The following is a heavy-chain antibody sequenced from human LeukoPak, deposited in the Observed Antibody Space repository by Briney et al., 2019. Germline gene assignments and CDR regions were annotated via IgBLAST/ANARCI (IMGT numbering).Heavy chain of an antibody. Sequence: PSETLPLTCTVSGRSISTYYWSWIRQPPGKGVEWIGYIYYIGSTHYNPPLNSRLTISLDTSKNHFSLKLSSLTAPGTAVYYCARSLYSNTPIFHHGARDTLVTVSS. CDR1: GRSISTYY. CDR3: ARSLYSNTPIFHH. D-gene: IGHD6-13*01. V-gene: IGHV4-59*01. J-gene: IGHJ1*01. CDR2: IYYIGST.